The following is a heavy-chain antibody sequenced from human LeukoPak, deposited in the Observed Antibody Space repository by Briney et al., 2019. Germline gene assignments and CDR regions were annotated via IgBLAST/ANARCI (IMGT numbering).Heavy chain of an antibody. V-gene: IGHV3-23*01. CDR1: GFTFSSYA. D-gene: IGHD3-10*01. Sequence: GGSLRLSCAASGFTFSSYAMSWVRQAPGKGLEWVSAISASGGITYNADSVKGRFTISRDNSKNTLYLQMNSLRAEDTAVYYCAKPAYGSGSYALFDYWGQGTLVTVSS. CDR3: AKPAYGSGSYALFDY. J-gene: IGHJ4*02. CDR2: ISASGGIT.